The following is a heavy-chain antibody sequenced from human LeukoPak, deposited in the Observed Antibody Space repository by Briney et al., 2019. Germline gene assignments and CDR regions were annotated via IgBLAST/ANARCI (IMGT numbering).Heavy chain of an antibody. J-gene: IGHJ4*02. V-gene: IGHV3-21*01. D-gene: IGHD5-18*01. Sequence: GGSLRLSCAASGFTFSTYSMNWVRQAPGKGLEWVSSISGRGDYIWYTDSVKGRFTISRDNAKNSLYLQMNSLRAEDTAVYYCARDPGYGYQNDYWGQGTLDTVSS. CDR1: GFTFSTYS. CDR2: ISGRGDYI. CDR3: ARDPGYGYQNDY.